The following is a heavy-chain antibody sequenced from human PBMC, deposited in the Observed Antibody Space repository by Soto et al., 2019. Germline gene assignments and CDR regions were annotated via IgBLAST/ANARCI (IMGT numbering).Heavy chain of an antibody. Sequence: SETLSLTCTVSGGSISSSSYYWGWIRQPPGKGLEWIGSIYYSGSTYYNPSLKSRVTISVDTSKNQFSLKLSSVTAADTAVYYCARTPGPAYYDFWSGYYHPATNYFDYWGQGTLVTVSS. V-gene: IGHV4-39*01. CDR2: IYYSGST. CDR1: GGSISSSSYY. J-gene: IGHJ4*02. CDR3: ARTPGPAYYDFWSGYYHPATNYFDY. D-gene: IGHD3-3*01.